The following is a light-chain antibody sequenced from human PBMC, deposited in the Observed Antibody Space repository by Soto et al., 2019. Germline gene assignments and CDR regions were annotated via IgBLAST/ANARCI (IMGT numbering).Light chain of an antibody. V-gene: IGLV2-14*01. CDR1: SSDVGGYNY. Sequence: QSALTQPAAVSGSPGQSITLSCAGTSSDVGGYNYVSWYQQHPGKAPKLLIYEVTHRPSGVSDRFSASKSGNTASLTISGLQADDEADYYCSSFTTTNTWVFGGGTKVTVL. J-gene: IGLJ3*02. CDR2: EVT. CDR3: SSFTTTNTWV.